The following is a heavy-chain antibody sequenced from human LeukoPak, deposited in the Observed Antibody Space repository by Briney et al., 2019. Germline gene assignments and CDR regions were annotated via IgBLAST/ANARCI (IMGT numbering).Heavy chain of an antibody. CDR2: INHSGST. CDR3: ARKRGGARNYYYYYMYV. J-gene: IGHJ6*03. CDR1: GGSYSGYY. V-gene: IGHV4-34*01. D-gene: IGHD6-6*01. Sequence: SETLSLTCAFYGGSYSGYYWSGIRQPPGKGLEWIGEINHSGSTNYNPSLKSRVTISVDTSKNQFSLTLSSVTAADTAVYCCARKRGGARNYYYYYMYVWGKETTVTVSS.